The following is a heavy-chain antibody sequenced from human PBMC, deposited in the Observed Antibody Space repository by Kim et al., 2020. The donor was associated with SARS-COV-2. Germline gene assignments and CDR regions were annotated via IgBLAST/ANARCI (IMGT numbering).Heavy chain of an antibody. D-gene: IGHD3-16*01. V-gene: IGHV3-43*02. CDR3: AKYLVNLRSLLYYYYGMDV. J-gene: IGHJ6*02. Sequence: GGSLRLSCAASGFTFDDYAMHWVRQAPGKGLEWVSLISGDGGSTYYADSVKGRFTTSRDNSKNSLYLQMNSLRTEDTALYYCAKYLVNLRSLLYYYYGMDVWGQGTTVTVSS. CDR2: ISGDGGST. CDR1: GFTFDDYA.